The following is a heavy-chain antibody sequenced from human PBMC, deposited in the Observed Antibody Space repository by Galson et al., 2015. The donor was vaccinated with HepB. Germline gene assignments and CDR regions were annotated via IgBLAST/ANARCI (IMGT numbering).Heavy chain of an antibody. CDR1: GLTFSGYW. D-gene: IGHD7-27*01. CDR2: INSDGSSA. V-gene: IGHV3-74*01. CDR3: ARANWGDAFDI. J-gene: IGHJ3*02. Sequence: SLRLSCAASGLTFSGYWMHWVRQAPGKGLVWVSRINSDGSSASYADSVKGRFTISRDNAKNTLYLQMNSLRAEDTAVYYCARANWGDAFDIWGQGTMVTVSS.